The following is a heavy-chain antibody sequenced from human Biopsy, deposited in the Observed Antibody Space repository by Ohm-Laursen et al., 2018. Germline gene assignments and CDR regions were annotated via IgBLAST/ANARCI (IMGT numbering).Heavy chain of an antibody. Sequence: SLRLSCAASGFRFDNTGMHWVRQGPGKGLEWVAGISWSSDSITYAKSVAGRFTISRGNGENSLYLQMNSLRPEDTALYYCTKNTQWEGSGYLDAFHIWGHGAMVTVSS. D-gene: IGHD3-22*01. V-gene: IGHV3-9*01. CDR3: TKNTQWEGSGYLDAFHI. CDR2: ISWSSDSI. J-gene: IGHJ3*02. CDR1: GFRFDNTG.